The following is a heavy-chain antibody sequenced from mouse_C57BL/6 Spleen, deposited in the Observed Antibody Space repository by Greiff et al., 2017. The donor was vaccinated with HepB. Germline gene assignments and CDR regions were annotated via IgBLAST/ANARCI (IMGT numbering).Heavy chain of an antibody. Sequence: EVKLVESGGGLVQPGGSMKLSCVASGFTFSNYWMNWVRQSPEKGLEWVAQIRLKSDNYATPYAESVKGRFTISRDDSKSSVYLQMNNLRAEDTGIYYCTELGYAMDYWGQGTSVTVSS. D-gene: IGHD4-1*01. J-gene: IGHJ4*01. CDR3: TELGYAMDY. CDR1: GFTFSNYW. CDR2: IRLKSDNYAT. V-gene: IGHV6-3*01.